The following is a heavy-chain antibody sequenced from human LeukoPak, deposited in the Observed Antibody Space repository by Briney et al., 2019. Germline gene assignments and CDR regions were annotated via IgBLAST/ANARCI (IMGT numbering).Heavy chain of an antibody. CDR3: ARGRIDYFDSSGYSGYFDY. Sequence: SETLSLTCAVSGYSISSGYYWGWIRRPPGKGLEWIGSVYYDGSTYHNPSLKSRVTISVDMSKNQFFVKLSSVTAADTAVYYCARGRIDYFDSSGYSGYFDYWGQGTLVTVSS. J-gene: IGHJ4*02. V-gene: IGHV4-38-2*01. D-gene: IGHD3-22*01. CDR1: GYSISSGYY. CDR2: VYYDGST.